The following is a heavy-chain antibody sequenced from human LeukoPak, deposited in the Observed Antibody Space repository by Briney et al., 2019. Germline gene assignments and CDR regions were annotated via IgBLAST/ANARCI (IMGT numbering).Heavy chain of an antibody. Sequence: SETLSLTCTVSGGSISSYYWSWIRQPPGKGLEWIGYIYYSGSTNYNPSLKSRVTISVDTSKNQFSLKLSSVTAADTAVYYCARVGGYETPPYYFDYWGQGTLVTVSS. CDR1: GGSISSYY. J-gene: IGHJ4*02. CDR3: ARVGGYETPPYYFDY. CDR2: IYYSGST. D-gene: IGHD2-2*01. V-gene: IGHV4-59*01.